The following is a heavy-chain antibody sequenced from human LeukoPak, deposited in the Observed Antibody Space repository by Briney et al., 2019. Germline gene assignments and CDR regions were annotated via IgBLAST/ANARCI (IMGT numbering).Heavy chain of an antibody. CDR3: ARVGWVVVPAASPFDY. V-gene: IGHV3-7*01. CDR2: IKQDGSEK. Sequence: GGSLRLSCAVFGFTFSSYWMSWVRQAPGKGLEWVANIKQDGSEKYYVGFVKGRFTISRDNAKNSLYLQMNSLRAEDTAVYYCARVGWVVVPAASPFDYWGQGTLVTVSS. D-gene: IGHD2-2*01. CDR1: GFTFSSYW. J-gene: IGHJ4*02.